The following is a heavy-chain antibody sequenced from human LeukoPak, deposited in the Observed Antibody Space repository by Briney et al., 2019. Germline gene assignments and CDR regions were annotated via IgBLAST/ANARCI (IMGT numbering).Heavy chain of an antibody. V-gene: IGHV3-66*04. CDR3: SRRSVPGRPGY. CDR2: IYADGST. CDR1: GFTVSNND. Sequence: GGSLRLSCAASGFTVSNNDIKWVRQAPGEGLEWVSLIYADGSTHYTASVKGRFSISRDTSKNTVYLQMNSLRGEDTAVYYCSRRSVPGRPGYWGQGTLVTVSS. J-gene: IGHJ4*02. D-gene: IGHD6-6*01.